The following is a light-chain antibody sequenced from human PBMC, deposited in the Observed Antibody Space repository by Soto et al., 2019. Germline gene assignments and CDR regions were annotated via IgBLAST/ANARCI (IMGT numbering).Light chain of an antibody. CDR2: GAS. CDR1: QSVSSN. CDR3: QQYASSTQT. J-gene: IGKJ1*01. V-gene: IGKV3-20*01. Sequence: VMTQSPATLSVSPGERATLSCRASQSVSSNLAWYQQKPGQAPRLLIYGASFRATGIPDRFSVSVAGTDVTLTISRLETEDGSVYYCQQYASSTQTFGQGTKVDIK.